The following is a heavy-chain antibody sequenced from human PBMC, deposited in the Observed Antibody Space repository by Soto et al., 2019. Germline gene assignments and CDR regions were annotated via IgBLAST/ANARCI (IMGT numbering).Heavy chain of an antibody. D-gene: IGHD1-26*01. CDR3: ARVRGFYSGSERGGLGMDV. CDR2: ISSSSSTI. V-gene: IGHV3-48*02. CDR1: GFTFSSYS. Sequence: HPGGALRLYCADSGFTFSSYSMNWVRQAPGKGLEWVSYISSSSSTIYYADSVKGRFTISRDNAKNSLYLQMNSLRDEDTAVYYCARVRGFYSGSERGGLGMDVWGQGTTVTVSS. J-gene: IGHJ6*02.